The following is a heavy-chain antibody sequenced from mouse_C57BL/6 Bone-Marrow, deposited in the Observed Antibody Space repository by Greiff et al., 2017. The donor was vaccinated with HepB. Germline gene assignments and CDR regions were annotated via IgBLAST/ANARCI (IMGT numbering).Heavy chain of an antibody. CDR2: ISYDGSN. CDR1: GYSITSGYY. V-gene: IGHV3-6*01. D-gene: IGHD2-1*01. Sequence: ESGPGLVKPSQSLSLTCSVTGYSITSGYYWNWIRQFPGNKLEWMGYISYDGSNNYNPSLKNRISITRDTSKNQFFLKLNAVTTEDTATYHCARCYYAFAYWGQGTLVTVSA. CDR3: ARCYYAFAY. J-gene: IGHJ3*01.